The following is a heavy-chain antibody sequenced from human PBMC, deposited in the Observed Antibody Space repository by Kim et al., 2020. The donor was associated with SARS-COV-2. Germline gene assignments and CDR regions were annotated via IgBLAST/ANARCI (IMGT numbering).Heavy chain of an antibody. Sequence: GGSLRLSCAASGFTFSSYWMSWVRQAPGKGLEWVANIKQDGSEKYYVDSVKGRFTISRDNAKNSLYLQMNSLRAEDTAVYYYARDPRTTVTKSFDYWGQGTLVTVSS. J-gene: IGHJ4*02. D-gene: IGHD4-17*01. CDR3: ARDPRTTVTKSFDY. CDR1: GFTFSSYW. V-gene: IGHV3-7*01. CDR2: IKQDGSEK.